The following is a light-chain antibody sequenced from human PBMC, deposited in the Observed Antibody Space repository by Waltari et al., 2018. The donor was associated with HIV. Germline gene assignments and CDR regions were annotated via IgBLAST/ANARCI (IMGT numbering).Light chain of an antibody. CDR1: SSNIRSNT. J-gene: IGLJ3*02. Sequence: QSVLTQPPSASGTPGQRVTISCSGSSSNIRSNTVSWYQQLPGTAPKLLIYSNDQRPSGVPDRFSGSNSGTSASLALRGLQSEDEADYYCAAWDDSLNGWVFGGGTKLTVL. V-gene: IGLV1-44*01. CDR2: SND. CDR3: AAWDDSLNGWV.